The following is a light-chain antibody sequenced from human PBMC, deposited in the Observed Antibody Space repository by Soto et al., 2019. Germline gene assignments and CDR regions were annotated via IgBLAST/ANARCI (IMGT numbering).Light chain of an antibody. Sequence: QSALTQPRSVSGSPGQSVTISCTGTSSDVGGYEYVSWYQQHPGKAPKLMIYDVVKRPSGVPDRFSGSKSGTTASLTISGLQAEDEADYYCCSYARSTTYLFGTGTKVTVL. V-gene: IGLV2-11*01. CDR2: DVV. CDR3: CSYARSTTYL. J-gene: IGLJ1*01. CDR1: SSDVGGYEY.